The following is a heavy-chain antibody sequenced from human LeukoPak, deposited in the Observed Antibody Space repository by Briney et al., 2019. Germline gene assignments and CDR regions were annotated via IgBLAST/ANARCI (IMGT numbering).Heavy chain of an antibody. CDR1: GGSISSYY. J-gene: IGHJ4*02. CDR3: SEYYYGSGSFDY. V-gene: IGHV4-59*12. CDR2: IYYSGST. D-gene: IGHD3-10*01. Sequence: PSETLSLTCTVSGGSISSYYWSWIRQPPGKGLEWIGYIYYSGSTNYNPSLKSRVTISVDTSKNQFSLKLSSVTAADTAVYYCSEYYYGSGSFDYWGQGTLVTVSS.